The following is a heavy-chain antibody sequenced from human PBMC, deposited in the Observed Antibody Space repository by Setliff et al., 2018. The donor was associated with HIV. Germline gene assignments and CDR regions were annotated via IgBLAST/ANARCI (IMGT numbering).Heavy chain of an antibody. CDR3: ARAEQWLVIDAFDI. D-gene: IGHD6-19*01. CDR1: GGSISSGSYY. Sequence: SETLSLTCTVSGGSISSGSYYWSWIRQPAGKGLEWIGHIYTSGSTNYNPSLKSRVTISVDTSKNQFSLKLSSVTAADTAVYYCARAEQWLVIDAFDIWG. CDR2: IYTSGST. J-gene: IGHJ3*02. V-gene: IGHV4-61*09.